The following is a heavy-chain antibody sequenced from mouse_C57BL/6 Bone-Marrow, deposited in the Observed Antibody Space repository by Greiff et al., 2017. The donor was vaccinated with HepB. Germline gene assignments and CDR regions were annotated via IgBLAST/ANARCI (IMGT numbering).Heavy chain of an antibody. CDR1: GYTFTSYD. J-gene: IGHJ3*01. Sequence: VKLVESGPELVKPGASVKLSCKASGYTFTSYDINWVKQRPGQGLEWIGWIYPRDGSTKYNEKFKGKATLTVDTSSSTAYKELHSLTSEDSAVYFCARRGFAYWGQGTLVTVSA. V-gene: IGHV1-85*01. CDR2: IYPRDGST. CDR3: ARRGFAY.